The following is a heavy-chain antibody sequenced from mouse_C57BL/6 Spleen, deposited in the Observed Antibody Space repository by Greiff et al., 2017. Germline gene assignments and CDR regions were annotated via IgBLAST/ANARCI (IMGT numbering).Heavy chain of an antibody. CDR2: IYPRSGNT. J-gene: IGHJ1*03. CDR1: GYTFTSYG. Sequence: QVQLQQSGAELARPGASVKLSCKASGYTFTSYGISWVKQRTGQGLEWIGEIYPRSGNTYYNEQFKGKATLTADKSSSTAYMELRSLTSEDSAVYFCARRDYSDYYGSGYGYFDVWGTGTTVTVSS. D-gene: IGHD1-1*01. CDR3: ARRDYSDYYGSGYGYFDV. V-gene: IGHV1-81*01.